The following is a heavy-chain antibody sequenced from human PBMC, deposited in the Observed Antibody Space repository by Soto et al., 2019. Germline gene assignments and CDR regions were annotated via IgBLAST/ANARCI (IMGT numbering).Heavy chain of an antibody. D-gene: IGHD3-10*01. CDR2: LIPMVGTT. CDR3: ARVAVLTFTRFYDVDV. V-gene: IGHV1-69*18. Sequence: QVQLVQSGAEVKTPGSSVKVSCEASGGTFSSYSINWVRQAPGQGLEWMGRLIPMVGTTDYAQRFQGRVTFAADESTNTASMEVTDLTSEDTAVYYCARVAVLTFTRFYDVDVWGQGTTVTVSS. J-gene: IGHJ6*02. CDR1: GGTFSSYS.